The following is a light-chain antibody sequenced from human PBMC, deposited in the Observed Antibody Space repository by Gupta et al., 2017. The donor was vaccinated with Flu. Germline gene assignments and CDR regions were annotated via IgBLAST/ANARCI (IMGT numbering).Light chain of an antibody. CDR1: SLRSYY. Sequence: SSELTEDPAVSVALGQTVRITCQGDSLRSYYASWYQQKPGQALVRVIYGKNNRPSGIPDRVSGSSSGNTATLTITEAQAEDDSYYYCNSRDSSGNLFGGGTKLTVL. CDR2: GKN. CDR3: NSRDSSGNL. V-gene: IGLV3-19*01. J-gene: IGLJ2*01.